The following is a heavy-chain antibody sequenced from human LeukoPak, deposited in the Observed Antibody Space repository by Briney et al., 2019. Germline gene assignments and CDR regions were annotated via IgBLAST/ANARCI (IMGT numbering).Heavy chain of an antibody. J-gene: IGHJ6*02. CDR3: AKDAPASSSGYYYYYGMDV. CDR2: INGDGETI. CDR1: GFTFADYA. Sequence: GGSLRLSCTASGFTFADYAMHWVRQAPGKGLEWVSLINGDGETIYYADSVKGRFTISRDNSKNSLYLHMNSLRTEDTALYYCAKDAPASSSGYYYYYGMDVWDQGTTVTVSS. D-gene: IGHD6-6*01. V-gene: IGHV3-43*02.